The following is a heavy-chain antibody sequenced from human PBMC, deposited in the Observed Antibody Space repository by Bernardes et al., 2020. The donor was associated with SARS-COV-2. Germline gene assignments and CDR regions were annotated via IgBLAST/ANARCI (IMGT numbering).Heavy chain of an antibody. J-gene: IGHJ4*02. Sequence: GGSLRLSCAASGFTFSSYSMNWVRQAPGKGLEWVGRIRSKANNYATGYAASVKGRFTISRDDSKNTAYLQMNSLKTEDTAVYYCTRRVFGDYTIFDYWGQGSLVTVSS. V-gene: IGHV3-73*01. CDR2: IRSKANNYAT. CDR1: GFTFSSYS. D-gene: IGHD4-17*01. CDR3: TRRVFGDYTIFDY.